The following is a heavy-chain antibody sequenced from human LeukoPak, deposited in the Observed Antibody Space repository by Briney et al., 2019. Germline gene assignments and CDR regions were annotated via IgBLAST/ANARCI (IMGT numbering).Heavy chain of an antibody. Sequence: GGSLRLSCAVSGFTFSSYVMSWVRLAPGKGLEWVSSISGGAGNTYYADSVKGRFTISRDNSKNTLYLQMNSLRAEDTAVYYCARDVLAAVAGRDYYFDYWGQGTLVTVSS. CDR3: ARDVLAAVAGRDYYFDY. J-gene: IGHJ4*02. CDR1: GFTFSSYV. CDR2: ISGGAGNT. V-gene: IGHV3-23*01. D-gene: IGHD6-19*01.